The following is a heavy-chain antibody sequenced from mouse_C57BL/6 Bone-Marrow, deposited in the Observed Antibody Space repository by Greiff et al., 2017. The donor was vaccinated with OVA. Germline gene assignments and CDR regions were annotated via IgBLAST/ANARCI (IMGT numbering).Heavy chain of an antibody. J-gene: IGHJ1*03. CDR3: TTIDYGNHWYFDV. Sequence: VQLQQSGAELVRPGASVKLSCTASGFNIKDYYMHWVQQRPEQGLEWIGRIDPEDGDTEYAPKFQGKATMTADTSSNTAYLQLSSLTSEDTAVYYCTTIDYGNHWYFDVWGTGTTVTVSS. CDR1: GFNIKDYY. V-gene: IGHV14-1*01. CDR2: IDPEDGDT. D-gene: IGHD2-1*01.